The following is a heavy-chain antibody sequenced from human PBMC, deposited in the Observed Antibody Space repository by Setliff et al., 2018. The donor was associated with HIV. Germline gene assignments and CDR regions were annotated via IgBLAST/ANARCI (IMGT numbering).Heavy chain of an antibody. J-gene: IGHJ6*03. CDR2: ISPSGGA. CDR3: ARGVTLGRGVIAESPLYVMDV. Sequence: PSETLSLTCASFGGPFSDYFWTWLRQPPGKGLEWIGHISPSGGADYSPSLKTRAAMSLVTSRSQIVLRLSSVAAADTATYYCARGVTLGRGVIAESPLYVMDVWGEGTPVTVSS. CDR1: GGPFSDYF. V-gene: IGHV4-34*01. D-gene: IGHD3-10*01.